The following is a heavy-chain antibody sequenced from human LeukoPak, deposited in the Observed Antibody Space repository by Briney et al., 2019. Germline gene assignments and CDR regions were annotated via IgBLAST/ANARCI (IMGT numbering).Heavy chain of an antibody. CDR3: ARASSGDFWSGHKITNWFDP. J-gene: IGHJ5*02. CDR1: GYIFTDSH. Sequence: ASVKVSCRASGYIFTDSHIHWVRQAPGQGLEWMGWINPNGGGTNFAQMFQGRVTMTRDTSISTAYMELSSLRSDDTAVYYCARASSGDFWSGHKITNWFDPWGQGTLVTVAS. V-gene: IGHV1-2*02. D-gene: IGHD3-3*01. CDR2: INPNGGGT.